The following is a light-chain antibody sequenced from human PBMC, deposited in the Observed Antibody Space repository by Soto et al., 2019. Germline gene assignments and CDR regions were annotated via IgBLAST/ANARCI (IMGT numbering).Light chain of an antibody. Sequence: QSVLTQPPSASGTPGQRVTISCSGSSSNIGSNYVYWYQQLPGTAPKLLIYRNNQRPSGVPDRFSGSKSGTSASLAISGLRSEDEADYYWAAWDDSLSGYVVFGGGNQLTVL. V-gene: IGLV1-47*01. J-gene: IGLJ2*01. CDR3: AAWDDSLSGYVV. CDR1: SSNIGSNY. CDR2: RNN.